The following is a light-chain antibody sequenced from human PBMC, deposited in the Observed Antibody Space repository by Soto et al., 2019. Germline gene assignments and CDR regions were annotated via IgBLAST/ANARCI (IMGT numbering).Light chain of an antibody. CDR3: QHYGSSPWT. V-gene: IGKV3-20*01. CDR2: GAS. J-gene: IGKJ1*01. CDR1: QSVSSD. Sequence: EIVLTQSPGTLSLSPGERATLSCRASQSVSSDLAWYQQVPGQAPRLLIYGASSRATGIPDRFSGSGSGPDFTLTISRLEPEDFAVYFCQHYGSSPWTFGQGTKVDIK.